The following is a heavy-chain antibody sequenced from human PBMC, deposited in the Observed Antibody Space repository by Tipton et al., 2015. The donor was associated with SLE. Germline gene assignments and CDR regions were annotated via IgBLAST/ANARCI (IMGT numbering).Heavy chain of an antibody. D-gene: IGHD2-8*02. CDR2: IYTSGST. CDR3: ARHLHRGVCWFDY. CDR1: GGSISSYY. Sequence: TLSLTCTVSGGSISSYYWSWIRQPPGKGLEWIGYIYTSGSTNYNPSLKSRVTISVDTSKNQFSLKLSSVTAADTAVYYCARHLHRGVCWFDYWGQGTLVTVSS. J-gene: IGHJ4*02. V-gene: IGHV4-4*09.